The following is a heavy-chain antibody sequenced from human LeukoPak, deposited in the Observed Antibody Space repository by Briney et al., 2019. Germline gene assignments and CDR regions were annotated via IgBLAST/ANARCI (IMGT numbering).Heavy chain of an antibody. CDR3: AKDLEVITDDY. CDR2: ISYDGSNK. Sequence: PGGSLRLSCVASGFTFRSYGMHWVRQAPGKGLEWVAVISYDGSNKDYADSVKGRFTISRDNSKNTLYLQMNSLRAEDTAVYYCAKDLEVITDDYWGQGTLVTVSS. J-gene: IGHJ4*02. V-gene: IGHV3-30*18. CDR1: GFTFRSYG. D-gene: IGHD3-22*01.